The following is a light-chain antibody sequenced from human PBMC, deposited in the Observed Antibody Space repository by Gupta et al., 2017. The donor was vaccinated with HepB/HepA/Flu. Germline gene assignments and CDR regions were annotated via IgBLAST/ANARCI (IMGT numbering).Light chain of an antibody. CDR1: SSDIGTYGY. Sequence: QSALTQPASVSGSPGQAIPISCTGTSSDIGTYGYVSWYQQHPGKAPKLMIYDVDNRPSGVSKRFSCAKSGNTASLTISGLQTEDEAEYYCSAYTTSNTLLFGGGTKVSVL. J-gene: IGLJ2*01. CDR3: SAYTTSNTLL. CDR2: DVD. V-gene: IGLV2-14*03.